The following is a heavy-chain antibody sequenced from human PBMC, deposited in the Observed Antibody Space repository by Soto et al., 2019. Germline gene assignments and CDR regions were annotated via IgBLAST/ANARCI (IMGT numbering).Heavy chain of an antibody. D-gene: IGHD2-15*01. Sequence: SETLSLTCSVSGGSISYNSYYWGWIRQPPGKGLEWVGGIFYTGTTYYSPSLKDRVTISVDTSKNSFSLNLTSVTAADTAVYFCARLVVVAPGDNARGQVTLGTVSS. V-gene: IGHV4-39*02. CDR2: IFYTGTT. CDR3: ARLVVVAPGDNA. CDR1: GGSISYNSYY. J-gene: IGHJ4*02.